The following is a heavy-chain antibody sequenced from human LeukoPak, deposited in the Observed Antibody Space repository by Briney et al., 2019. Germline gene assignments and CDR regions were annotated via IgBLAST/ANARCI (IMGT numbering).Heavy chain of an antibody. D-gene: IGHD3-22*01. CDR1: GITLSNYG. J-gene: IGHJ4*02. Sequence: GGSLRLSCAVSGITLSNYGMSWVRQAPGKGLEWVAGISDSGGRTNYADAVKGRFTISRDNPKNTLFLQMNSLRAEDTAVYFCAKRGVVIRVILVGFHKEAYYFDSWGQGALVTVSS. CDR3: AKRGVVIRVILVGFHKEAYYFDS. CDR2: ISDSGGRT. V-gene: IGHV3-23*01.